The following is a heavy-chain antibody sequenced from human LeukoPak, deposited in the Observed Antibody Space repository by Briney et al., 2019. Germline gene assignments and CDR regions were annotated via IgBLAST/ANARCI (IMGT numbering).Heavy chain of an antibody. CDR1: GYTFTGYY. D-gene: IGHD2-2*01. CDR3: ARDASVVPAAMSDY. CDR2: INPNSGGT. Sequence: RASVKVSCKASGYTFTGYYMHWVRQAPGQGLEWMGWINPNSGGTNYAQKFQGRVTMTRDTSISTAYMELSRLRSDDTAVYYCARDASVVPAAMSDYWGQGTLVTVSS. J-gene: IGHJ4*02. V-gene: IGHV1-2*02.